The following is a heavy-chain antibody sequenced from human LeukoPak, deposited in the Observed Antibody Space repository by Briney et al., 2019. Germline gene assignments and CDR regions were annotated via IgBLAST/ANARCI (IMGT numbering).Heavy chain of an antibody. J-gene: IGHJ6*02. CDR2: INHNGNVN. V-gene: IGHV3-7*03. CDR1: VFYFSSYW. Sequence: PGGSMTLSCAASVFYFSSYWMNWARHAPWKGLEWVARINHNGNVNYYVDSVKGRFTISRDNAKNSLYLQMSNLRAEDTAVYFCARGGGLDVWGQGATVTVSS. D-gene: IGHD3-16*01. CDR3: ARGGGLDV.